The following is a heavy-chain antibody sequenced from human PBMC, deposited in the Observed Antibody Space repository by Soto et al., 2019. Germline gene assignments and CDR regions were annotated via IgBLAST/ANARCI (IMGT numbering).Heavy chain of an antibody. V-gene: IGHV3-7*01. CDR3: AIWHWLGY. D-gene: IGHD6-19*01. Sequence: EVQLVDSGGALVQPGESLRLSCAASGFTFSDYFMTWVRQAPGKGLEWVATIKQSGNEKYYVDSVKGRFTISIDNAKNALYLQMNALIAEDTAVYYCAIWHWLGYWCQGTLVTVSS. J-gene: IGHJ4*02. CDR2: IKQSGNEK. CDR1: GFTFSDYF.